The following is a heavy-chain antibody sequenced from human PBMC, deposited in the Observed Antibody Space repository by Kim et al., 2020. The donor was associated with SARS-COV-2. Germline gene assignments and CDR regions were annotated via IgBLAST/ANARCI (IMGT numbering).Heavy chain of an antibody. CDR3: TRGQWRPFDY. Sequence: GGSLRLSCTASDFSGDDNYMAWVRQAPGKGLEWVSTVHSAGGTYYAGSVKDRFTISRDNSQNTLYLQMNSLRGEDTAVYYCTRGQWRPFDYWGQGTLVTVSS. V-gene: IGHV3-66*01. D-gene: IGHD6-19*01. J-gene: IGHJ4*02. CDR2: VHSAGGT. CDR1: DFSGDDNY.